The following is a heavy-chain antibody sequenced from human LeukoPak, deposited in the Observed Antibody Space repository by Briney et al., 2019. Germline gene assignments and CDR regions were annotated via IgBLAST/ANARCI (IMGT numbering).Heavy chain of an antibody. CDR1: GFTFSSYG. V-gene: IGHV3-30*18. D-gene: IGHD3-22*01. Sequence: GGSLRLSCAASGFTFSSYGMHWVRQAPGKGLEWVAVISYDGSNKYYADSVKGRFTISRDNSKNTLYLQMNSLRAEDTAVYYCAKDGSSGYYYGMDVWGQGTTVTVSS. J-gene: IGHJ6*02. CDR2: ISYDGSNK. CDR3: AKDGSSGYYYGMDV.